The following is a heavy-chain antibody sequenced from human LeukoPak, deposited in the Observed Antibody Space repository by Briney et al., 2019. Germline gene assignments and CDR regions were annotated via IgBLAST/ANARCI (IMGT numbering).Heavy chain of an antibody. CDR3: VKDYSTIAAAANPFFDY. CDR2: MSGSGGST. V-gene: IGHV3-23*01. D-gene: IGHD6-13*01. J-gene: IGHJ4*02. CDR1: GFTFSIYA. Sequence: PGGSLRLSCAASGFTFSIYAMSWVRQAPGKGLEWVSGMSGSGGSTYYADSVKGRFTISRDNSKNTLYLQMHSLRAEDTAVYYCVKDYSTIAAAANPFFDYWGQGALVTVSS.